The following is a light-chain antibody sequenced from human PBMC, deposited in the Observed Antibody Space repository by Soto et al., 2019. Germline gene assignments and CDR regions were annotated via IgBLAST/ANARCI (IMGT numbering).Light chain of an antibody. CDR2: GAS. Sequence: EIVLTQSPGTLSLSPGERATLTCRASQSFSSSYFAWYQQKPGQAPRLLIYGASSRATGIPDRFSGSASGTDFTLTISRLEPEDFAVYFCHQFASSLTFGQGTKVEIK. CDR3: HQFASSLT. J-gene: IGKJ1*01. CDR1: QSFSSSY. V-gene: IGKV3-20*01.